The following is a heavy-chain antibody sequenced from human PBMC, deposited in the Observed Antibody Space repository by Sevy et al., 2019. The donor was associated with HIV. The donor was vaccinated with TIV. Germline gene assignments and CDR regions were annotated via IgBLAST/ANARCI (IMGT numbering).Heavy chain of an antibody. CDR2: ISYSGST. CDR1: GGFISSYY. V-gene: IGHV4-59*01. Sequence: SETLSLTCTVSGGFISSYYWSWIRQPPGKGLEWTGYISYSGSTTYNPSLKSRFTISIDTSNNQFSLKLSSVTAADTAVYHCAAVSSGSYRRLYFDYWGQGTLVTVSS. J-gene: IGHJ4*02. CDR3: AAVSSGSYRRLYFDY. D-gene: IGHD1-26*01.